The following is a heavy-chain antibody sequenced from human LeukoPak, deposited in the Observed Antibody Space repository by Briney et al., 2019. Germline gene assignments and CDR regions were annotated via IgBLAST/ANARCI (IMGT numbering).Heavy chain of an antibody. V-gene: IGHV3-9*01. CDR3: ATGRGSTWNYYYFDY. Sequence: GGSLRLSCAASGFTFDDYAMHWVRQVPGKGLEWVSGISWNSGSTGYTDSVKGRFTISRDNAKNSLYLQMNSLRAEDTALYYCATGRGSTWNYYYFDYWGQGTLVTVSS. D-gene: IGHD1-7*01. CDR2: ISWNSGST. J-gene: IGHJ4*02. CDR1: GFTFDDYA.